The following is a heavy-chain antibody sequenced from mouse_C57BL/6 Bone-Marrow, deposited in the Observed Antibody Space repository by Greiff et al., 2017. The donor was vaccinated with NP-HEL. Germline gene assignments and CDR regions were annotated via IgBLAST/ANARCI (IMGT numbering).Heavy chain of an antibody. V-gene: IGHV2-5*01. Sequence: VMLVESGPGLVQPSQSLSITCTVSGFSLTSYGVHWVRQSPGKGLEWLGVIWRGGSTDYNAAFMSRLSITKDNSKSQVFFKMNSLQADDTAIYYCAKNSNYYGSSYLWYFDVWGTGTTVTVSS. CDR3: AKNSNYYGSSYLWYFDV. J-gene: IGHJ1*03. CDR2: IWRGGST. D-gene: IGHD1-1*01. CDR1: GFSLTSYG.